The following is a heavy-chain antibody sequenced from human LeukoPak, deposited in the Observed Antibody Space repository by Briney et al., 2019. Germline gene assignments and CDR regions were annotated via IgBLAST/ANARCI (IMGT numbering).Heavy chain of an antibody. CDR3: AKEEVFH. J-gene: IGHJ4*02. CDR2: IRYDGSNK. V-gene: IGHV3-30*02. D-gene: IGHD2-21*01. Sequence: PGGSLRLSCAASGFTFDDYAMHWVRQAPGKGLEWVAFIRYDGSNKYYADSVKGRFTISRDNSKNTLYLQMNSLRAEDTAVYYCAKEEVFHWGQGTLVTVSS. CDR1: GFTFDDYA.